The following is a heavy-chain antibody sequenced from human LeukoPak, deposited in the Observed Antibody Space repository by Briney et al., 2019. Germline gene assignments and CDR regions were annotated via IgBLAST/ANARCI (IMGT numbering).Heavy chain of an antibody. CDR1: GGSFSGYY. D-gene: IGHD3-3*01. CDR2: INHSGST. J-gene: IGHJ4*02. Sequence: SETLSLTCAVYGGSFSGYYWSWIRQPPGKGLEWIGEINHSGSTNYNPSLKSRVTISVDTSKNQFSLKLSSVTAADTAVYYCAGGGITIFGVVIIPPFDYWGQGTLVTVSS. V-gene: IGHV4-34*01. CDR3: AGGGITIFGVVIIPPFDY.